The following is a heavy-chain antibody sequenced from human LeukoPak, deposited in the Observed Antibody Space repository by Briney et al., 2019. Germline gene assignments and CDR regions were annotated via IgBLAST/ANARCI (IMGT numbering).Heavy chain of an antibody. V-gene: IGHV3-30*04. D-gene: IGHD3-9*01. CDR3: AKDRVKLRYFDWFFDY. J-gene: IGHJ4*02. Sequence: GGSLRLSCAASGFTFSSYAMHWVRQAPGKGLEWVAVISYDGSNKYYADSVKGRFTISRDNSKNTLYLQMNSLRAEDTAVYYCAKDRVKLRYFDWFFDYWGQGTLDTVSS. CDR1: GFTFSSYA. CDR2: ISYDGSNK.